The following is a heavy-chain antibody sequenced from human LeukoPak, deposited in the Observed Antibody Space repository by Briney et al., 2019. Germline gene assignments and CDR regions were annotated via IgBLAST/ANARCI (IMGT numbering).Heavy chain of an antibody. CDR2: IYTSGST. J-gene: IGHJ6*03. V-gene: IGHV4-4*07. CDR3: VRGPMIVPAARAYYYYYMDV. D-gene: IGHD2-2*01. Sequence: ASETLSLTCTVSGGSISSYYWSWIRQPAGKGLEWIGRIYTSGSTNYNPSLKSRVTMSVDTSKNQFSLKLSSVTAADTAVYYCVRGPMIVPAARAYYYYYMDVWGKGTTVTVSS. CDR1: GGSISSYY.